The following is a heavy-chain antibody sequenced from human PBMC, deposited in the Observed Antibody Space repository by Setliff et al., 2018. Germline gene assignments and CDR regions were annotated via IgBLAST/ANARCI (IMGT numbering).Heavy chain of an antibody. J-gene: IGHJ6*03. V-gene: IGHV4-59*11. D-gene: IGHD3-3*01. Sequence: LSLTCTVSGGSISSHYWSWIRQPPGKGLEWIGYIYYSGSTNYNPSLKSRVTISVDTSKNQFSLKLSSLTAADTAVYYCARGIPAYDFWSGYYIGYYYYMDVWGKGTTVTVSS. CDR1: GGSISSHY. CDR2: IYYSGST. CDR3: ARGIPAYDFWSGYYIGYYYYMDV.